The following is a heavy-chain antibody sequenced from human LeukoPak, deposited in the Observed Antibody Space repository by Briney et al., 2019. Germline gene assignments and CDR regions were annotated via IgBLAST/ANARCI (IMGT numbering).Heavy chain of an antibody. Sequence: ASVKVSCTASGYTFTNNYLHWVRQAPGQGLEWMGMIYPRDGSTSYAQNFQGRVTVTRDTSTTTVHMELRGLRSEGTAVYYCARDQEGFDYWGQGTVVTVSS. CDR3: ARDQEGFDY. CDR2: IYPRDGST. CDR1: GYTFTNNY. V-gene: IGHV1-46*01. J-gene: IGHJ4*02.